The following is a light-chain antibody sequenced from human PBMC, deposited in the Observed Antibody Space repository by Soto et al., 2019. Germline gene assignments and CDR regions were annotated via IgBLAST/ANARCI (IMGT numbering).Light chain of an antibody. CDR1: QTIYSN. V-gene: IGKV3-20*01. CDR2: GAS. Sequence: EIVMTQSPDTVSVSLGERATLSCRASQTIYSNVAWYQQRPGQAPRLLIYGASNRATGIPDRFSGSGSGTDFTLTISRLEPEDFAVYYCQQYGSSDTFGQGTKVDIK. CDR3: QQYGSSDT. J-gene: IGKJ1*01.